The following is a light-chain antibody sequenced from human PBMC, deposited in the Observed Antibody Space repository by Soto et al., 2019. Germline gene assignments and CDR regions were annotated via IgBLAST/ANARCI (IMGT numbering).Light chain of an antibody. CDR2: DVS. Sequence: QSVLTQPASVSGSPVQSITISCTGTSSDVGGYNYVSWYQQHPGKAPKLMIYDVSNRPSGVSNRFSGSKSGNTASLTISGLQAEDEADYYCGSYTSSSTLSYVFGTGTKVTVL. CDR3: GSYTSSSTLSYV. V-gene: IGLV2-14*01. CDR1: SSDVGGYNY. J-gene: IGLJ1*01.